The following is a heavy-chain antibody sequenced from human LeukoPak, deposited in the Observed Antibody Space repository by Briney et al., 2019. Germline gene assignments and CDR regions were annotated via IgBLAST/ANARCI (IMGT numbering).Heavy chain of an antibody. Sequence: EASVKVSCKASGCTFSSYTISWVRQAPGQGLEWMGRIIPILGIANYAQKFQGRVTITADKSTGTAYMELSSMRSEDTAVYYCARETEWLVETYYYYGMDVWGQGTTVTV. CDR1: GCTFSSYT. CDR3: ARETEWLVETYYYYGMDV. V-gene: IGHV1-69*04. CDR2: IIPILGIA. J-gene: IGHJ6*02. D-gene: IGHD6-19*01.